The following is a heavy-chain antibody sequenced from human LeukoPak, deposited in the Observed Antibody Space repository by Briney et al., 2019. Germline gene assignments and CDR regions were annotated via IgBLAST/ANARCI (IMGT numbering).Heavy chain of an antibody. V-gene: IGHV4-59*01. CDR1: GGSISSYY. CDR2: IYYSGST. CDR3: ARLSWQQLVHNY. D-gene: IGHD6-13*01. J-gene: IGHJ4*02. Sequence: SETLSLTCTVSGGSISSYYWSWIRQPPGKGLEWIGYIYYSGSTNYNPSLKSRVTISVDTSKNQFSLKLSSVTAADTAVYYCARLSWQQLVHNYWGQGTLVTVSS.